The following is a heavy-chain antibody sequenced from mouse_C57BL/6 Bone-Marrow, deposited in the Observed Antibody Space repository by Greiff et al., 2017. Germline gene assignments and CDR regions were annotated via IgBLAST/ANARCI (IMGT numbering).Heavy chain of an antibody. V-gene: IGHV14-4*01. CDR1: GFNIKDDY. CDR2: IDPENGDT. J-gene: IGHJ4*01. D-gene: IGHD1-1*01. Sequence: EVQLVESGAELVRPGASVKLSCTASGFNIKDDYMHWVKQRPEQGLEWIGWIDPENGDTEYASKFQGKATITADTSSNTAYLQLSSLTSEDTAVYYCTTYYVAMDYWGQGTSVTVSS. CDR3: TTYYVAMDY.